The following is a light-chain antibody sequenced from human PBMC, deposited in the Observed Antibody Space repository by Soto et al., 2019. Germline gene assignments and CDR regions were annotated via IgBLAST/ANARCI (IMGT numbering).Light chain of an antibody. CDR3: QQYGSSHSIT. Sequence: EILLPQSPGTLSLSPGERATLSCRASQSVSSNYLAWYQQKPGQAPRLLIYGASSRANAIPDRFSGSVSGTDFTLTISRLEPEDFAVYYCQQYGSSHSITFGQGTRLEIK. V-gene: IGKV3-20*01. CDR2: GAS. J-gene: IGKJ5*01. CDR1: QSVSSNY.